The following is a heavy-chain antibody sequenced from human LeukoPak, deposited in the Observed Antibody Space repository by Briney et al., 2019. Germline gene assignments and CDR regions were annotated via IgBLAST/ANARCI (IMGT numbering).Heavy chain of an antibody. J-gene: IGHJ4*02. CDR1: GFTFTTYG. D-gene: IGHD2-2*03. CDR3: AKDAHWILFDD. V-gene: IGHV3-23*01. CDR2: IGGSGIRT. Sequence: GGSLRLSCSASGFTFTTYGMNWVRQAPGKGLEWVSGIGGSGIRTYYADSEKGRFTISRDNSKNTLYLQMNSLRDEDTAVYYCAKDAHWILFDDWGQGTLVTVSS.